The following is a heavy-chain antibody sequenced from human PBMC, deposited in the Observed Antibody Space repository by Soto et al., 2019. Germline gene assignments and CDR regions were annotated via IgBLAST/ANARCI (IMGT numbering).Heavy chain of an antibody. D-gene: IGHD1-7*01. V-gene: IGHV4-4*02. J-gene: IGHJ4*02. CDR3: ASRDPGTSVDY. CDR2: IYRTGST. Sequence: GTLSLTCAVSGGSFTSNNWWTWVRQPPGQGLEWIGEIYRTGSTNYNPSLKSRVTISLDKSENQFSLEVTSLTAADTAVYYCASRDPGTSVDYWGQGTLVTVSS. CDR1: GGSFTSNNW.